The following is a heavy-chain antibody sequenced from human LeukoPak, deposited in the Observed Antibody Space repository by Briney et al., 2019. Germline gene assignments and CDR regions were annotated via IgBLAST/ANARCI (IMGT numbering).Heavy chain of an antibody. J-gene: IGHJ4*02. CDR3: ARDRGYYDSSVGFDY. CDR2: IYTSGST. D-gene: IGHD3-22*01. Sequence: LSETLSLTCTVSGGSISSYYWSWIRQPAGKGLEWIGRIYTSGSTNYNPSLKSRVTMSVDTSKNQFSLKLSSVTAADTAVYYCARDRGYYDSSVGFDYWGQGTLVTVSS. V-gene: IGHV4-4*07. CDR1: GGSISSYY.